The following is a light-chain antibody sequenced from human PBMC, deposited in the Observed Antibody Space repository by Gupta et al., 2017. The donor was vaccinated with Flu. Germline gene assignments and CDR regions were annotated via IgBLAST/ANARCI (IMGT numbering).Light chain of an antibody. CDR1: SSNVGSNP. Sequence: GPRVTISCSGSSSNVGSNPVSWVQQLPGKAPKPLIYSYDQRSSGVPDRFSGSRSGTSASLAINGLQSEDEADYYCTAWDDSRNVWVFGGGTKLTVL. J-gene: IGLJ3*02. CDR3: TAWDDSRNVWV. V-gene: IGLV1-44*01. CDR2: SYD.